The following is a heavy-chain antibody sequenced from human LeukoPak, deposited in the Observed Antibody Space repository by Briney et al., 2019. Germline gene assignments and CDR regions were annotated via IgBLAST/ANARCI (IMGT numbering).Heavy chain of an antibody. Sequence: GGSLRLSCAASGFTFSAYWKHWVRQVPGKGLELVSRINNDGSSTAYADSVTGRFTISRDNAKNTLFLLISSLSAEDTAVYYCVRDLELVYYDSTAYEYWGRGNLVTVSS. J-gene: IGHJ4*02. V-gene: IGHV3-74*01. CDR3: VRDLELVYYDSTAYEY. CDR2: INNDGSST. CDR1: GFTFSAYW. D-gene: IGHD3-22*01.